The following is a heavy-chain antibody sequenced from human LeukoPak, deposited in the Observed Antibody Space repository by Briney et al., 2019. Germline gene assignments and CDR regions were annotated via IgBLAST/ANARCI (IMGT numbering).Heavy chain of an antibody. J-gene: IGHJ4*02. Sequence: GGSLRLSCAASGFTFNTYAMSWVRQAPGKGLDWVGFIRSKAYGGTTEYAASVKGRFTISRDDSKSIAYLQMNSLKTEGTAVYYCTRVLDFWSGYLDYWGQGTLVTVSS. CDR2: IRSKAYGGTT. D-gene: IGHD3-3*01. CDR1: GFTFNTYA. V-gene: IGHV3-49*04. CDR3: TRVLDFWSGYLDY.